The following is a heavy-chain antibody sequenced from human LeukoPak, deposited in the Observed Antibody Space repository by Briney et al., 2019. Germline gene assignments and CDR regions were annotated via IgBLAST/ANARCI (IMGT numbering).Heavy chain of an antibody. CDR1: GYTFTSYG. V-gene: IGHV1-18*01. D-gene: IGHD3-22*01. CDR2: ISVYNGNT. CDR3: ARARMSGYYVY. Sequence: ASVKVSCKASGYTFTSYGISWVRQAPGQGLEWMGWISVYNGNTNYARKLQGRVTMTTDTSTSTAYMELRSLRSDDTAVYYCARARMSGYYVYWGQGTLVTVSS. J-gene: IGHJ4*02.